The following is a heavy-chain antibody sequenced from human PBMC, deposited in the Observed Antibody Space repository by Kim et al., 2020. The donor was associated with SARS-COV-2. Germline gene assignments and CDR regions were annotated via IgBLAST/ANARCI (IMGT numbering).Heavy chain of an antibody. V-gene: IGHV3-23*01. D-gene: IGHD2-15*01. CDR3: AKVYCSGGSCYSERYYYYGMDV. CDR2: ISGSGGST. CDR1: GFTFSSYA. J-gene: IGHJ6*02. Sequence: GGSLRLSCAASGFTFSSYAMSWVRQAPGKGLEWVSAISGSGGSTYYADSVKGRFTISRDNSKNTLYLQMNSLRAEDTAVYYCAKVYCSGGSCYSERYYYYGMDVWGQGTTVTVSS.